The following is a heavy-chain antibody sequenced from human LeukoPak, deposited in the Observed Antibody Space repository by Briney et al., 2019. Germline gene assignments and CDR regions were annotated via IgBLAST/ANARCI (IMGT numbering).Heavy chain of an antibody. CDR3: AYLYSSGWGFDY. V-gene: IGHV3-23*01. CDR2: ISGSGGST. Sequence: RAGGSLRLSCAASGFTFSSYGMSWVRQAPGKGLEWVSAISGSGGSTYYADSVKGRFTISRDNSKNTLYLQMNSLRAEDTAVYYCAYLYSSGWGFDYWGQGTLVTVSS. CDR1: GFTFSSYG. D-gene: IGHD6-19*01. J-gene: IGHJ4*02.